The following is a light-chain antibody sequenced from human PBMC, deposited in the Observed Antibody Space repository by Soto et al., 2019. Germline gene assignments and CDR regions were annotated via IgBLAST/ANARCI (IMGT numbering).Light chain of an antibody. V-gene: IGKV1-9*01. J-gene: IGKJ5*01. CDR2: AAS. Sequence: DIQFTQSPSFLSASVGDRVTITFRAGQGISSNLAWYQQKPGKAPKLLIYAASTLHSGVLSRFSGSGSGTDFTLTISSLQPEDFATYYCQQFNSCTITFGQGTRLEIK. CDR3: QQFNSCTIT. CDR1: QGISSN.